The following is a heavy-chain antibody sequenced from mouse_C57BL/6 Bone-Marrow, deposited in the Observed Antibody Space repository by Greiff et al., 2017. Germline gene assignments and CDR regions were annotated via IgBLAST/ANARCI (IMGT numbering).Heavy chain of an antibody. J-gene: IGHJ1*03. Sequence: EVNLVESEGGLVQPGSSMKLSCTASGFTFSDYYMAWVRQVPEKGLEWVANINYDGSSTYYLDSLKSRFIISRDNAKNILYLQMSSLKSEDTATYYCARESITTVVARDWYFDVWGTGTTVTVSS. CDR2: INYDGSST. CDR3: ARESITTVVARDWYFDV. CDR1: GFTFSDYY. V-gene: IGHV5-16*01. D-gene: IGHD1-1*01.